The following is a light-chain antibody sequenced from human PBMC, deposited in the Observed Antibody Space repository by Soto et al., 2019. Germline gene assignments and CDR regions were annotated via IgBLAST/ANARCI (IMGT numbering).Light chain of an antibody. Sequence: EIVMTQSPATLSVSPGERATLSCRASQRVSRDLAWYQQKPGQPPRLLIFAASARATGIPARFSGSGSGTEFTLTISSLQSEDFAVYYCQHYNNWPYSFGQGTKLEIK. CDR3: QHYNNWPYS. J-gene: IGKJ2*03. CDR1: QRVSRD. CDR2: AAS. V-gene: IGKV3-15*01.